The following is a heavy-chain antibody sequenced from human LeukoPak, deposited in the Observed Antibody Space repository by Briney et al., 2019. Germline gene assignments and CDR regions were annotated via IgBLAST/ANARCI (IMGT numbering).Heavy chain of an antibody. CDR3: ARPHYFTTIADAFDV. J-gene: IGHJ3*01. D-gene: IGHD1-1*01. CDR1: GYTFTDYW. CDR2: VYPGDSDA. V-gene: IGHV5-51*01. Sequence: GESLKISCKAAGYTFTDYWIAWVRQVPGKDLEYMGIVYPGDSDARYWPPFEGQVTISVDKSIDTAYLEWNSLRASDSAIYYCARPHYFTTIADAFDVWGQGTLVAVSS.